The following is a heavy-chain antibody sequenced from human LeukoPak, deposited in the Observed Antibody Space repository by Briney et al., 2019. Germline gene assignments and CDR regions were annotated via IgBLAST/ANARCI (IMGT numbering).Heavy chain of an antibody. Sequence: SETLSLTCAVSGYSISSGYYWGWIRQPPGKGLGWIGSIYHSGNTNYNPSLKSRVTISVDTSKNQFSLKLNSRTAADTAVYYCARGNYDILTGYYNAFDIWGQGTMVTVSS. CDR3: ARGNYDILTGYYNAFDI. CDR1: GYSISSGYY. CDR2: IYHSGNT. V-gene: IGHV4-38-2*01. J-gene: IGHJ3*02. D-gene: IGHD3-9*01.